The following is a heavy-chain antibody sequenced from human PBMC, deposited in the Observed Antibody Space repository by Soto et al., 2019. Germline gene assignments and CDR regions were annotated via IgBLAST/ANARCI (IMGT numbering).Heavy chain of an antibody. D-gene: IGHD4-17*01. CDR3: ARAATVTPIFDY. V-gene: IGHV3-66*01. CDR1: GFTVNSAY. J-gene: IGHJ4*02. Sequence: GSLRLSCAASGFTVNSAYMSWVRQVPGKGLQWVSIIYSDGTTYYADSVKGRFTIYIDNSKNMLYLQMNSLGAEDTAVYYCARAATVTPIFDYWGQGALVTVSS. CDR2: IYSDGTT.